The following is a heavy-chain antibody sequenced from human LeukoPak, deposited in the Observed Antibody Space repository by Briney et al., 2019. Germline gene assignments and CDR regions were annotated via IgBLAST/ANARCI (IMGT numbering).Heavy chain of an antibody. V-gene: IGHV1-24*01. D-gene: IGHD3-10*01. CDR1: GYTLTELS. J-gene: IGHJ4*02. CDR3: ATGGTYYYSNTSYHTFDY. Sequence: GASVKVSCKVSGYTLTELSIHWVRLAPGKGLGWMGGFDPEDGETIYAQKFQGRVRMTGDTSTDTASMELSSLRSEDTAVYYCATGGTYYYSNTSYHTFDYWGQGTLLTVSS. CDR2: FDPEDGET.